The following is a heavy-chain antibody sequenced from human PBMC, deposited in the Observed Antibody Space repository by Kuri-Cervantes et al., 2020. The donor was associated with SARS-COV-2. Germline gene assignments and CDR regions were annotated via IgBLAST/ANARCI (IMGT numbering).Heavy chain of an antibody. J-gene: IGHJ4*02. V-gene: IGHV1-18*04. CDR2: ISAYNGNT. CDR3: ARDQSYYDSSGYYLN. Sequence: ASVKVSCKASGYTFTSYYMHWVRQAPGQGLEWMGWISAYNGNTNYAQKLQGRVTITADESTSTAYMELSSLRSEDTAVYYCARDQSYYDSSGYYLNWGQGTLVTVSS. D-gene: IGHD3-22*01. CDR1: GYTFTSYY.